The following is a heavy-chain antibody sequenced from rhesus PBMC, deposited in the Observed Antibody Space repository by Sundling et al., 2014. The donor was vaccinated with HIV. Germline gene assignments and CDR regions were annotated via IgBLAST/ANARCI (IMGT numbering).Heavy chain of an antibody. V-gene: IGHV3S42*01. Sequence: EVQLVETGGGLVQPGGSLKLSCAASGFTFSSYGMSWVRQAPGKGLEWVSAINSGGGSTYYADSVKGRFTISRDNSKNTLSLQMNSLRAEDTAVYYCAKDPVYGNYVPIGLDSWGQGVVVTVSS. D-gene: IGHD4-35*01. CDR1: GFTFSSYG. CDR2: INSGGGST. J-gene: IGHJ6*01. CDR3: AKDPVYGNYVPIGLDS.